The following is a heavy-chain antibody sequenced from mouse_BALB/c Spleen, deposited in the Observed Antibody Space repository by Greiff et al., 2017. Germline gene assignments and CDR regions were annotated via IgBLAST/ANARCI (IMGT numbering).Heavy chain of an antibody. D-gene: IGHD1-1*01. V-gene: IGHV1S81*02. CDR2: INPSNGRT. CDR1: GYTFTSYW. CDR3: ATITTAPFKAMDY. Sequence: VQLQQPGAELVKPGASVKLSCKASGYTFTSYWMHWVKQRPGQGLEWIGEINPSNGRTNYNEKFKSKATLTVDKSSSTAYMQLSSLTSEDSAVYYCATITTAPFKAMDYWGQGTSVTVSS. J-gene: IGHJ4*01.